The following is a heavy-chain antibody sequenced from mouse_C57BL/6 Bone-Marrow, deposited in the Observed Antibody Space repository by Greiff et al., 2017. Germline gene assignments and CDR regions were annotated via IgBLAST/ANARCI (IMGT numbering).Heavy chain of an antibody. D-gene: IGHD1-1*01. Sequence: QVQLQQSGAELARPGASVKLSCKASGYTFTSYGISWVKQRTGQGLEWIGEIYPRSGNTYYNEQFKGKATLTAEKSSSTAYMELRSLTSEDSAVYFCARQRLRKSGYAMDYWGQGTSVTVSS. CDR1: GYTFTSYG. CDR3: ARQRLRKSGYAMDY. J-gene: IGHJ4*01. CDR2: IYPRSGNT. V-gene: IGHV1-81*01.